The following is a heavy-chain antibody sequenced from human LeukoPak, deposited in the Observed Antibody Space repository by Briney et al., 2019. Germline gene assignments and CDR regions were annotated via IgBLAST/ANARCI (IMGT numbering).Heavy chain of an antibody. CDR3: ARAPLGYCSGGSCYTDAFDI. D-gene: IGHD2-15*01. J-gene: IGHJ3*02. V-gene: IGHV4-4*07. CDR1: GGSISSYY. CDR2: IYTSGST. Sequence: PSETLSLTCTVSGGSISSYYWSWIRQPAGKGLEWIGRIYTSGSTNYNPSLKSRVTMSVDTSKNQFSLKLSSVTAADTAVYYCARAPLGYCSGGSCYTDAFDIWGQGTMVTVSS.